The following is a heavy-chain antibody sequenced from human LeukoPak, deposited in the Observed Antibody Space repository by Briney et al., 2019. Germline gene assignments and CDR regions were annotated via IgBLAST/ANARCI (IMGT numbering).Heavy chain of an antibody. D-gene: IGHD3-10*01. CDR1: GFTFSSYA. J-gene: IGHJ4*02. Sequence: GGSLRLSCAASGFTFSSYAMSWVRQAPGKGLEWVSAISGSGGSTYYADSVKGRFTISRDNSKNTPYLQMNSLRAEDTAVYYCARGTSGSGSYYIPYYFDYWGQGTLVTVSS. V-gene: IGHV3-23*01. CDR3: ARGTSGSGSYYIPYYFDY. CDR2: ISGSGGST.